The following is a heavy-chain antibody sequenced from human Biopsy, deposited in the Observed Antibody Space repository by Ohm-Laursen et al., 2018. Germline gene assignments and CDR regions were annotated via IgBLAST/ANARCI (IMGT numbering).Heavy chain of an antibody. D-gene: IGHD4/OR15-4a*01. Sequence: GSLRLSCAASGFTFSIEWMSWVRQAPGKGLEWVGHVRSHFDDGATDYAAPVKGRFTISRNDSEKTLYLQMNSLIIEDTALYYCTRVQTSPYGDWCFDVWGRGTLVTVSS. J-gene: IGHJ2*01. V-gene: IGHV3-15*01. CDR3: TRVQTSPYGDWCFDV. CDR2: VRSHFDDGAT. CDR1: GFTFSIEW.